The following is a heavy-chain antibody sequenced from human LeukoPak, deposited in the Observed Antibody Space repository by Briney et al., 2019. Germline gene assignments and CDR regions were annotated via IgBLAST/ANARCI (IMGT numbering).Heavy chain of an antibody. Sequence: SETLSPTCTVSGGSISSSSYYWGWIRQPPGKGLEGIGSIYYSGSTYYNPSLKSRVTISVDTSKNQFSLKLSSVTAADTAVYYCARVPRSYYYYYYMDVWGKGTTVTVSS. D-gene: IGHD2-2*01. CDR1: GGSISSSSYY. CDR3: ARVPRSYYYYYYMDV. J-gene: IGHJ6*03. CDR2: IYYSGST. V-gene: IGHV4-39*01.